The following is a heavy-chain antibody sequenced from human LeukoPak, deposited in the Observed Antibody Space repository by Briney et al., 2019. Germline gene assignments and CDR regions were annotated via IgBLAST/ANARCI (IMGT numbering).Heavy chain of an antibody. J-gene: IGHJ4*02. Sequence: GGSLRLSCAASGFTVSTNYMSWVRQAPGKGLEWVSLIYSDGKTYYADSVDGRFTISRDTSRNTLFLQLNSLRDEDTAMYYCARDREDGWDALHYWGQGTLVTVSS. D-gene: IGHD5-24*01. CDR3: ARDREDGWDALHY. CDR1: GFTVSTNY. CDR2: IYSDGKT. V-gene: IGHV3-53*01.